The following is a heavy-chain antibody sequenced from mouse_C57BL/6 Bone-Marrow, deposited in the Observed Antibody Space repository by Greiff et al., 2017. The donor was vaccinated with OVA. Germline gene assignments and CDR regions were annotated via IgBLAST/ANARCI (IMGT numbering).Heavy chain of an antibody. V-gene: IGHV1-55*01. CDR1: GYTFTSYW. Sequence: QVQLQQPGAELVKPGASVKMSCKASGYTFTSYWITWVKQRPGQGLEWIGDIYPGSGSTYYNEKFKSTATLTVDTSSSTAYMQLSSLTSEDTAVYYCARDDGYIFAYWGQGTLVTVSA. J-gene: IGHJ3*01. D-gene: IGHD2-3*01. CDR2: IYPGSGST. CDR3: ARDDGYIFAY.